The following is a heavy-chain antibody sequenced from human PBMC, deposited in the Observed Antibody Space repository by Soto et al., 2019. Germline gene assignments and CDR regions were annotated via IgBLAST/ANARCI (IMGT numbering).Heavy chain of an antibody. D-gene: IGHD4-4*01. Sequence: QVQLVQSGAEMKEPGSSVKVSCKTSGGTFSSSAISWLRQAPGQGLEWMGGIIPLFRTPDYAQKFQGRVTIAADESTSTAYRALSSLRSEDTAVYYCASDNDRLQLGGNYYYILDVWGQGTTITVSS. CDR2: IIPLFRTP. CDR3: ASDNDRLQLGGNYYYILDV. CDR1: GGTFSSSA. V-gene: IGHV1-69*12. J-gene: IGHJ6*02.